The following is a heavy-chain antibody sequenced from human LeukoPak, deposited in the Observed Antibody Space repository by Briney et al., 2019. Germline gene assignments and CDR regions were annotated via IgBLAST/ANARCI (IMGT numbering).Heavy chain of an antibody. CDR3: ARHGPSIAVANWFDP. D-gene: IGHD6-19*01. Sequence: GESLKISCKGSGYSFTSYWISWVRQMPGKGLEWMGRIDPSDSYTNYSPSFQGHVTISADKSISTAYLQWSSLKASDTAMYYCARHGPSIAVANWFDPWGQGTLVTVSS. CDR2: IDPSDSYT. V-gene: IGHV5-10-1*01. CDR1: GYSFTSYW. J-gene: IGHJ5*02.